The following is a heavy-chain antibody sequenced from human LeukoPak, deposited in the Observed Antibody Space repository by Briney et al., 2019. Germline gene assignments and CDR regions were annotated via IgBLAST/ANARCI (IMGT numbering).Heavy chain of an antibody. CDR3: ARGGGLDV. J-gene: IGHJ6*02. D-gene: IGHD3-16*01. CDR1: GFTFSSYG. Sequence: GGSLRLSCAASGFTFSSYGMHWVRQAPGKGLEGVAVIWYDGSNKYYADSVKGRFTISRDNSKNTLYLQMSNLRAEDTAVYFCARGGGLDVWGQGATVTVSS. CDR2: IWYDGSNK. V-gene: IGHV3-33*01.